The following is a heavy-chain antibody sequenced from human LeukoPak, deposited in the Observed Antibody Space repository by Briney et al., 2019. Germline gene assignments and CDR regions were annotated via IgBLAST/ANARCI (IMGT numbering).Heavy chain of an antibody. CDR1: GGSFSVYY. Sequence: SETLSLTCAVYGGSFSVYYWSWIRQPPGKGLEWIGEINHSGSTNYNPSLKSRVTISVDTSKNQFSLKLSSVTAADTAVYYCARGLGMRDYWGQGTLVTVSS. D-gene: IGHD2-8*01. CDR2: INHSGST. V-gene: IGHV4-34*01. J-gene: IGHJ4*02. CDR3: ARGLGMRDY.